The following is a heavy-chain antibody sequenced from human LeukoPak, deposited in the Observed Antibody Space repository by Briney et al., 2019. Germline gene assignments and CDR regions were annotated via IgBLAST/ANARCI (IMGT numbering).Heavy chain of an antibody. J-gene: IGHJ4*02. D-gene: IGHD3-22*01. CDR1: GFTFSSYG. Sequence: GGSLRLSCAASGFTFSSYGMHWVRQAPGRGLEWVAVIWYDGSNKYYADSVKGRFTISRDNSKNTLYLQMNSLRAEDTTVYYCAKEGYYDSSGYPYFDYWGQGTLVTVSS. CDR2: IWYDGSNK. CDR3: AKEGYYDSSGYPYFDY. V-gene: IGHV3-33*06.